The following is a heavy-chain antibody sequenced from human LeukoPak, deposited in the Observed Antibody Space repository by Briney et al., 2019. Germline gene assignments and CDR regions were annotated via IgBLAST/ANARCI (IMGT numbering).Heavy chain of an antibody. V-gene: IGHV3-53*03. CDR3: AGGPEWLVFHY. CDR2: IYNGDAT. Sequence: GGSLRLSCAASGSTVSSNHMSWVRQAPGKGLEWVSVIYNGDATNYPESVKGRFSISRDNSKNTLYLQMHSLRAEDTGVYYCAGGPEWLVFHYWGQGSMVTVSS. CDR1: GSTVSSNH. D-gene: IGHD5-12*01. J-gene: IGHJ4*02.